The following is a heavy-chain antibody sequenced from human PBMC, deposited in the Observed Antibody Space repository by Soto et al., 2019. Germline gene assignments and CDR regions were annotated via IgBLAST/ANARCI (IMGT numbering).Heavy chain of an antibody. CDR3: ARDRALRFLEWLAQGCMDV. V-gene: IGHV3-30-3*01. D-gene: IGHD3-3*01. J-gene: IGHJ6*02. Sequence: PGGSLRLSCAASGFTFSSYAMHWVRQAPGKGLEWVAAISYDGSNKYYADSVKGRFTISRDNSKSTLYLQMNSLRAEDTAVYYCARDRALRFLEWLAQGCMDVWGQGTTVTVSS. CDR1: GFTFSSYA. CDR2: ISYDGSNK.